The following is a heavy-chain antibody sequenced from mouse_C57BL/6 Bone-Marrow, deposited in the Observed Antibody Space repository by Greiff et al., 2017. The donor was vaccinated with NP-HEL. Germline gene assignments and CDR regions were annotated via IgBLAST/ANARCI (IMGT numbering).Heavy chain of an antibody. CDR1: GFTFSSYG. V-gene: IGHV5-6*02. CDR2: LILGGSYT. CDR3: ASPYDYDVAWFAY. J-gene: IGHJ3*01. Sequence: EVMLVESGLSFPQPGGSRKLSWSASGFTFSSYGMSWVRQTPDKRLPWVATLILGGSYTFDPDSVKGRFTISSDNAKNTLYLQMSSRKSEDTAMYYCASPYDYDVAWFAYWGQGTLVTVSA. D-gene: IGHD2-4*01.